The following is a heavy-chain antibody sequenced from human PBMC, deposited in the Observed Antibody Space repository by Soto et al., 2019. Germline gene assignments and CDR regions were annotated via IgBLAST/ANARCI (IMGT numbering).Heavy chain of an antibody. CDR1: GGSISSSSYY. CDR2: IYYSGST. D-gene: IGHD6-19*01. V-gene: IGHV4-39*01. CDR3: VRHAVSSGWYPVDYYYYYGMDV. Sequence: SETLSLTCTVSGGSISSSSYYWGWIRQPPGKGLEWIGSIYYSGSTYYNPSLKSRVTISVDTTKHQSSLKWSSGPAADTAVYYCVRHAVSSGWYPVDYYYYYGMDVWGQGTTVTVSS. J-gene: IGHJ6*02.